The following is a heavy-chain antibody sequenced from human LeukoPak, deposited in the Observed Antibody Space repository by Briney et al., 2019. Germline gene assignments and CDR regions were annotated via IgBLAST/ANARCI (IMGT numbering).Heavy chain of an antibody. J-gene: IGHJ4*02. CDR3: ARDLAGHYYGSGSSFDY. Sequence: GGSLRLSCAASGFTFSSYAMSWVRQAPGKGLEWVANIREDGNEKYYADSVKGQFTISRNNAKNSLFLQMDSLRAEDTAVYYCARDLAGHYYGSGSSFDYWGQGTLVTVSS. V-gene: IGHV3-7*01. CDR1: GFTFSSYA. D-gene: IGHD3-10*01. CDR2: IREDGNEK.